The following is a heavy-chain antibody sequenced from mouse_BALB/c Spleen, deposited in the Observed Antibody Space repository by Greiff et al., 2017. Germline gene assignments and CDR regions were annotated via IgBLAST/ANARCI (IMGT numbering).Heavy chain of an antibody. J-gene: IGHJ4*01. D-gene: IGHD1-1*01. CDR2: ISSSSSTI. V-gene: IGHV5-17*02. CDR3: ARRRSTTAMDY. CDR1: GFTFSSFG. Sequence: EVQLVESGGGLVQPGGSRKLSCAASGFTFSSFGMHWVRQAPEKGLEWVAYISSSSSTIYYADTVKGRFTISRDNPKNTLFLQMTSLRSEDTAMYYCARRRSTTAMDYWGQGTSVTVSS.